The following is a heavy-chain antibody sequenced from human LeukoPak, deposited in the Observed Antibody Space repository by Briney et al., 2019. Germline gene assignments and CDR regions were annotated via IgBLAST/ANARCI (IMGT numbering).Heavy chain of an antibody. D-gene: IGHD3-3*01. CDR2: INHSGST. Sequence: SETLSLTCAVYGGSFSGYYWSWIRQPPGKGLEWIGEINHSGSTNYNPSLKSRVTISVDTSKNQFSLKLSSVTAADTAVYYCARGRVTIFGVVTLFPRYGMDVRGQGTTVTVSS. V-gene: IGHV4-34*01. CDR1: GGSFSGYY. CDR3: ARGRVTIFGVVTLFPRYGMDV. J-gene: IGHJ6*02.